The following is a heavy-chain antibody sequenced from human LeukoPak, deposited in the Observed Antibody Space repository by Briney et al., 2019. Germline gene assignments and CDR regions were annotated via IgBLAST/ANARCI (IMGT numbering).Heavy chain of an antibody. CDR2: IYYSGST. CDR1: GGSISSYY. J-gene: IGHJ4*02. CDR3: ARGGGSGWYFLDY. D-gene: IGHD6-19*01. V-gene: IGHV4-59*01. Sequence: SETLSLTCTVSGGSISSYYWSWIRQPPGKGLEWIGYIYYSGSTNYSPSLKSRVTISVDTSKNQFSLKPGSVTSADPALYFCARGGGSGWYFLDYWGQGTLVTVSS.